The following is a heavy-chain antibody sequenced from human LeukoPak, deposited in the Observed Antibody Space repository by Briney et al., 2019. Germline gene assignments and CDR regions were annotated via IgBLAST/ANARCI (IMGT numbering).Heavy chain of an antibody. J-gene: IGHJ4*02. Sequence: KPGESLKISCKGSGYSFTSYWIGWVRQMPGKGLEWMGIVYPGDSDTRYSPSFQGQVTISADKSISTAYLQWSSLKASDTAMYYCVRHRTPADMTMVGFDFWGQGTLVTVSS. D-gene: IGHD3-10*02. V-gene: IGHV5-51*01. CDR3: VRHRTPADMTMVGFDF. CDR1: GYSFTSYW. CDR2: VYPGDSDT.